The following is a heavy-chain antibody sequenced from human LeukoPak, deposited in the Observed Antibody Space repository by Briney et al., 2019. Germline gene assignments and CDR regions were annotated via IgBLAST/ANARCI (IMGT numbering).Heavy chain of an antibody. V-gene: IGHV4-59*01. CDR1: GGSISSYY. CDR3: ARRRVSYSSGWDFDY. Sequence: PSETLSLTCTVSGGSISSYYWSWIRQPPGKGLEWIGYIYYSGSTNYNPSLKSRVTISVDTSKNQLSLKLSSVTAADTAVYYCARRRVSYSSGWDFDYWGQGTLVTVSS. D-gene: IGHD6-19*01. CDR2: IYYSGST. J-gene: IGHJ4*02.